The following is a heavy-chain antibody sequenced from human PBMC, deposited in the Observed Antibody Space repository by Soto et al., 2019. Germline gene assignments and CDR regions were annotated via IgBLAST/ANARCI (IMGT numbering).Heavy chain of an antibody. J-gene: IGHJ3*02. D-gene: IGHD3-3*01. Sequence: GGSLRLSCAASGFTFSSYGMHWVRQAPGKGLEWVAVISYDGSNKYYADSVKGRFTISRDNSKNTLYLQMNSLRAEDTAVYYCAKGSSNLEWLFVSDSGAFDIWGQGTMVTVSS. V-gene: IGHV3-30*18. CDR3: AKGSSNLEWLFVSDSGAFDI. CDR1: GFTFSSYG. CDR2: ISYDGSNK.